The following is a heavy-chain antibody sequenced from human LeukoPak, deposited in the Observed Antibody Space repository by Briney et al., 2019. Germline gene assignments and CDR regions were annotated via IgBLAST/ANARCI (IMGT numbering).Heavy chain of an antibody. Sequence: GGSLRLSCAASGFTFSSYGMHWVRQAPGKGLEGVAVISDDGSNKYYADSVKGRFTISRDNSKNTLYLQMNSLRAEDTAVYYCARDVAWLGELKVNWFDPWGQGTLVTVSS. CDR3: ARDVAWLGELKVNWFDP. J-gene: IGHJ5*02. V-gene: IGHV3-30*03. CDR1: GFTFSSYG. D-gene: IGHD3-10*01. CDR2: ISDDGSNK.